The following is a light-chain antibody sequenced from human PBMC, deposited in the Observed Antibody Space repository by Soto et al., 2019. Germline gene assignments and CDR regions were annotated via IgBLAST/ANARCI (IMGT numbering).Light chain of an antibody. J-gene: IGKJ5*01. Sequence: DIQVTQSPSTLSASVGDRAPITCRASQSISSYLNWYQQKPGKAPKLLIYAASSLQSGVPSRFSGSGSGTDFTLTISSLQPEDFATYYCQQSYSTPFITFGQGTRLEI. CDR1: QSISSY. V-gene: IGKV1-39*01. CDR2: AAS. CDR3: QQSYSTPFIT.